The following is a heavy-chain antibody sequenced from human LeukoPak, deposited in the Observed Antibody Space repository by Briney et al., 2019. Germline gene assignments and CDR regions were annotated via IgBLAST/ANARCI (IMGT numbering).Heavy chain of an antibody. J-gene: IGHJ3*02. D-gene: IGHD3-22*01. CDR1: GGTFSSYA. Sequence: SVKVSCKASGGTFSSYAISWVRQAPGQGLEWMGRIIPILGIANYAQKFQGRVTITADKSTSTAYMELSSLRSEDTAVYYYAREEGYYDGTDAFDIWGQGTMVTVSS. V-gene: IGHV1-69*04. CDR2: IIPILGIA. CDR3: AREEGYYDGTDAFDI.